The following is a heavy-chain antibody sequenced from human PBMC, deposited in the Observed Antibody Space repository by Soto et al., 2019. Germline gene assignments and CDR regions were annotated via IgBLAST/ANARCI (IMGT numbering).Heavy chain of an antibody. Sequence: ASVKVSCKASGYSFTDYHIHWVRQAPGQGLEWLGRVNPKSGGTSTAQKFQGWVTMTTDTSISTASMELTRLTSDDTAIYYCARGDSTDCSNGVCSFFYNHEMDVWGQGTTVTVSS. J-gene: IGHJ6*02. CDR3: ARGDSTDCSNGVCSFFYNHEMDV. CDR1: GYSFTDYH. CDR2: VNPKSGGT. V-gene: IGHV1-2*04. D-gene: IGHD2-8*01.